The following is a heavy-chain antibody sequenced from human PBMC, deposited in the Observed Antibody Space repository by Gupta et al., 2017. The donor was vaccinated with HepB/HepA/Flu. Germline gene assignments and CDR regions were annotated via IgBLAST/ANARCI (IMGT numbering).Heavy chain of an antibody. CDR1: GYTFTSYY. Sequence: QVQLVQSGAEVKKPGASVKVSCKASGYTFTSYYMHWVRQAPGQGLEWMGIINPSGGSTSYAQKFQGRVTMTRDTSTSTVYMELSSLRSEDTAVYYCARGGYIVVVQGPFDYWGQGTLVTVSS. V-gene: IGHV1-46*01. D-gene: IGHD2-15*01. J-gene: IGHJ4*02. CDR3: ARGGYIVVVQGPFDY. CDR2: INPSGGST.